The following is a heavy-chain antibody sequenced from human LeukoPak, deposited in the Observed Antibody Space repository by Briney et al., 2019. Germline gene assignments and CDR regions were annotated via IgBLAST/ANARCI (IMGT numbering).Heavy chain of an antibody. CDR1: GFTFSSYS. D-gene: IGHD1-26*01. J-gene: IGHJ4*02. CDR3: ARGIFTGGTYYGY. V-gene: IGHV3-21*01. CDR2: ISSSSSYI. Sequence: GGSLRLSCAASGFTFSSYSMNWVRQAPGKGLEWVSSISSSSSYIYYADSVKGRFTISRDNAKNSLYLQMNSLRVEDTALYYCARGIFTGGTYYGYWGQGTLVTVSS.